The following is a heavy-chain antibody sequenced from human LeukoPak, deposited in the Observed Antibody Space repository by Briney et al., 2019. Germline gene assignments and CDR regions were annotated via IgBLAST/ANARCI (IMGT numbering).Heavy chain of an antibody. V-gene: IGHV3-23*01. Sequence: GGSLRLSCAASGFTFSSYAMSWVRQAPGKGLEWVSAISGSGGSTYYADSVKGRFTISRDNSKNTLYLQMNSLRAEDTAVYYCAKDFSMTTVTTRAEYFQHWGQGTLVTVSS. J-gene: IGHJ1*01. D-gene: IGHD4-17*01. CDR3: AKDFSMTTVTTRAEYFQH. CDR2: ISGSGGST. CDR1: GFTFSSYA.